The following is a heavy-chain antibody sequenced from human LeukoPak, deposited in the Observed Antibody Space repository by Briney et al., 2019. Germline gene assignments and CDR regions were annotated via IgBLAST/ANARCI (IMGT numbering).Heavy chain of an antibody. V-gene: IGHV3-23*01. CDR2: ISGSGSTT. J-gene: IGHJ6*02. CDR3: AKRGFYTVTNYYYYGVDV. D-gene: IGHD4-17*01. CDR1: GGSFSAYY. Sequence: ETLSLTCAVYGGSFSAYYWSWVRQAPGKGLEWVSAISGSGSTTYYADSVRGRFTISRDNSKNTLYLQMNSLRAEDTAVYYCAKRGFYTVTNYYYYGVDVWGQGTTVTVSS.